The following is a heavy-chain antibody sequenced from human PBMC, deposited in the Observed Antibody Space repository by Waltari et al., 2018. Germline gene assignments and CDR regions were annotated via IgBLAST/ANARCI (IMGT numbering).Heavy chain of an antibody. V-gene: IGHV4-34*01. CDR2: INHSGST. D-gene: IGHD4-17*01. CDR1: GGSLSGYS. Sequence: QVQLQQWGAGLLKPSETLSLTCAVYGGSLSGYSWIWIRQPPGEGLEWIGEINHSGSTNYNPSLKSRVTISEDTSKNQLSLKLRSVTAADTAVYYCARNDYRGNDRFDYWGQGTLVTVSS. J-gene: IGHJ4*02. CDR3: ARNDYRGNDRFDY.